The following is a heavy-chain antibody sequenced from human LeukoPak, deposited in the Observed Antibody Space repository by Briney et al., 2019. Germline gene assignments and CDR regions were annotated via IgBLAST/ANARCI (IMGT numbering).Heavy chain of an antibody. CDR3: AKPRAMTTGVGRYFDL. Sequence: GGSLRLSCAASGFTFTSYAMSWIRQAPGKSLEWVSAISSGGEDTYYPDSVKGRFTISRDNSKNTLYLQMNSLRAEDTAIYYCAKPRAMTTGVGRYFDLWGRGTLVTVSS. CDR1: GFTFTSYA. CDR2: ISSGGEDT. J-gene: IGHJ2*01. V-gene: IGHV3-23*01. D-gene: IGHD1-1*01.